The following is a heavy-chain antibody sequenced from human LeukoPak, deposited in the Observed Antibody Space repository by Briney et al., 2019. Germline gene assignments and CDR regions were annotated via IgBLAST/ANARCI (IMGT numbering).Heavy chain of an antibody. CDR1: GGSISSNY. CDR2: IYTSGST. J-gene: IGHJ4*02. Sequence: PSETLSLTCTVSGGSISSNYWSWIRQPAGKGLEWIGRIYTSGSTNYNPSLKSRVTMPVDTSKNQFSLKVSSVTAADTAVYYCARSSGYGGFDYWGQGTLVTVSS. CDR3: ARSSGYGGFDY. V-gene: IGHV4-4*07. D-gene: IGHD5-12*01.